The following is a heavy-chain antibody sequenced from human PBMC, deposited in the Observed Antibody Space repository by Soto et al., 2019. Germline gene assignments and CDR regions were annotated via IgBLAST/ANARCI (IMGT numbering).Heavy chain of an antibody. D-gene: IGHD3-22*01. CDR2: IWYDGSNK. CDR3: ASSFFDSSGPSAFFDAFDI. CDR1: GFIFSSYG. Sequence: GGSLRLSCAASGFIFSSYGMHWVRQAPGKGLEWVAVIWYDGSNKYYADSVKGRFTISRDNSKNTLYLQMNSLRAEDTAVYHCASSFFDSSGPSAFFDAFDIWGQGTMVTVSS. J-gene: IGHJ3*02. V-gene: IGHV3-33*01.